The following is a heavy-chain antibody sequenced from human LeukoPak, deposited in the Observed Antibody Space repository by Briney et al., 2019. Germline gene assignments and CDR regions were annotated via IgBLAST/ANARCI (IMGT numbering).Heavy chain of an antibody. Sequence: GGSLRLSCAASGFTFNSYDMHWVRQTTGKGLEWVSGIGTTGDTYYPGSVKGRFTISRENAKNSLYLQMNNLRADDTAVYYCSRGHLPVVDGDGLSDAFDIWGQGTMLTVSS. CDR3: SRGHLPVVDGDGLSDAFDI. CDR1: GFTFNSYD. CDR2: IGTTGDT. V-gene: IGHV3-13*01. J-gene: IGHJ3*02. D-gene: IGHD2-15*01.